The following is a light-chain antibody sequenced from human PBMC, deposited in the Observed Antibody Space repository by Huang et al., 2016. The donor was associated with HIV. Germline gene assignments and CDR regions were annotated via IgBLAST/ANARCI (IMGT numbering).Light chain of an antibody. CDR2: DAS. CDR3: QQRINLGT. CDR1: QSVSSS. Sequence: EIVLTQSPATLSLSPGERATLSCRASQSVSSSLAWSQQKHGQAPRLLFYDASNRATGIPARFSGSGSGTDFTLTISSLEPEDFAVYYCQQRINLGTFGGGTKVEIK. J-gene: IGKJ4*01. V-gene: IGKV3-11*01.